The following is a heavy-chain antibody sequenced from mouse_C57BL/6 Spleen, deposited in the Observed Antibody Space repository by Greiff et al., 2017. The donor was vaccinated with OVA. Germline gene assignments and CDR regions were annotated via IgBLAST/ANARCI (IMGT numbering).Heavy chain of an antibody. D-gene: IGHD3-2*02. CDR3: ARWDSSGYPFAY. CDR1: GYTFTSYW. Sequence: QVQLQQPGTELVKPGASVKLSCKASGYTFTSYWMHWVKQRPGQGLEWVGNINPSNGGTNYNEKFKSKATLTVDKSSSTAYMQLSSLTSEDSAVYYCARWDSSGYPFAYWGQGTLVTVSA. J-gene: IGHJ3*01. CDR2: INPSNGGT. V-gene: IGHV1-53*01.